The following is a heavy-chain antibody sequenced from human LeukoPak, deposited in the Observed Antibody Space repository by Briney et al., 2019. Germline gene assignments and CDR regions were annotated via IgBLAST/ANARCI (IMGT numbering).Heavy chain of an antibody. V-gene: IGHV4-4*07. CDR1: GGSISSYY. CDR3: ARDGRGYSYGLFDP. J-gene: IGHJ5*02. CDR2: IYTSGST. Sequence: SETLSLTCTVSGGSISSYYWSWIRQPAGKGLEWIGRIYTSGSTNYNPSLKSRVTISVDTSKNQFSLKLSSVTAADTAVYYCARDGRGYSYGLFDPWGQGTLVTVSS. D-gene: IGHD5-18*01.